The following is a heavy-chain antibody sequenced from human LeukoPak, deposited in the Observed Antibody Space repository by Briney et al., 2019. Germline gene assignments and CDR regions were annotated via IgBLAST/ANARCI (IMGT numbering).Heavy chain of an antibody. Sequence: GGSLRLSCEASGFTFSSYAMTWVRQAPGKGLEWVSAISGSGGSTDYVDSVKGRFTISRDTSKNTLYLQMSSLRVEDTAVYYCARDDAVAGGYLDSWGQGNLVTVSS. CDR1: GFTFSSYA. J-gene: IGHJ4*02. CDR2: ISGSGGST. D-gene: IGHD6-19*01. V-gene: IGHV3-23*01. CDR3: ARDDAVAGGYLDS.